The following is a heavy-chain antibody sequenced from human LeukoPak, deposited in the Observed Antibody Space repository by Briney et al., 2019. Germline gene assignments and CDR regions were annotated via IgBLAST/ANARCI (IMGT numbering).Heavy chain of an antibody. J-gene: IGHJ5*02. CDR2: IYYSGSS. Sequence: SETLSLTCTVSGVSISSDYWSWLRLPPGKGLEWIGYIYYSGSSNYNPSLKSRVTMSVDTSKNQFSLKLTSVTAADTAVYYCARRLRQNLFDPWGQGTLVTVSS. CDR1: GVSISSDY. D-gene: IGHD4-17*01. CDR3: ARRLRQNLFDP. V-gene: IGHV4-59*08.